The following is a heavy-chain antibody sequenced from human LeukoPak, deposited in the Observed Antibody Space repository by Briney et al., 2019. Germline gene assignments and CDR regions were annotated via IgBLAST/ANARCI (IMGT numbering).Heavy chain of an antibody. CDR3: ARDPNRIQLWLLVALGWFDP. CDR1: GYTFTGYY. V-gene: IGHV1-2*02. CDR2: INPNSGGT. J-gene: IGHJ5*02. D-gene: IGHD5-18*01. Sequence: ASVKASCKASGYTFTGYYMHWVRQAPGQGLEWMGWINPNSGGTNYAQKFQGRVTMTRDTSISTAYMELSRLRSDDTAVYYCARDPNRIQLWLLVALGWFDPWGQGTLVTVSS.